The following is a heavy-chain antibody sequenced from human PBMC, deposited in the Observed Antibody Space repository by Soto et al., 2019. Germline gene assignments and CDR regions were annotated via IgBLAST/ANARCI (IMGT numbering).Heavy chain of an antibody. CDR3: AREPLVAFYDSSGYYDY. J-gene: IGHJ4*02. V-gene: IGHV1-69*13. CDR1: GGTFSSYA. CDR2: IIPIFGTA. Sequence: ASVKVSCKASGGTFSSYAISWVRQAPGQGLEWMGGIIPIFGTANYAQKFQGRVTITADESTSTAYMELSSLRSEDTAVYYCAREPLVAFYDSSGYYDYWGQGTLVTVSS. D-gene: IGHD3-22*01.